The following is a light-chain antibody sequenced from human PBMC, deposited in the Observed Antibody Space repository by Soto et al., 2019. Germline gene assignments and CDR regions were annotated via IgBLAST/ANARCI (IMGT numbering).Light chain of an antibody. J-gene: IGKJ1*01. CDR1: QSVSSSY. Sequence: EIVLTQSPGTLSLSPGERDTLSCRASQSVSSSYLAWYQQKPGQAPRLLIYGASSRATGIPDRFSGSGFGTDFTLTISRLEPEDFAVYYCQQYGSSPPKTFGQGTKV. CDR3: QQYGSSPPKT. CDR2: GAS. V-gene: IGKV3-20*01.